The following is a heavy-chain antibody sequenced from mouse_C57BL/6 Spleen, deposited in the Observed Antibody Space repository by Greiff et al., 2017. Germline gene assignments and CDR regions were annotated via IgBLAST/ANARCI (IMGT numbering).Heavy chain of an antibody. J-gene: IGHJ2*01. CDR1: GYTFTDYY. V-gene: IGHV1-26*01. CDR3: ARYYSTSGDYFDY. D-gene: IGHD2-5*01. CDR2: INPNNGGT. Sequence: EVKLQQSGPELVKPGASVKISCKASGYTFTDYYMNWVKQSHGKSLEWIGDINPNNGGTSYNQKFKGKATLTVDKSYSTAYMELRSLTSEDSAVYYCARYYSTSGDYFDYWGQGTTLTFSS.